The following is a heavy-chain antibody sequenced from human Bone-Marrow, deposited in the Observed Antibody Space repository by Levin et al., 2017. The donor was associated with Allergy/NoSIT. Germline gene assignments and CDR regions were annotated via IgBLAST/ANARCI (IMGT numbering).Heavy chain of an antibody. D-gene: IGHD1-26*01. Sequence: GGSLRLSCAASGFSFSRHAMHWVRQAPGKGLEWVAFILYDGRNKYYADSVKGRFTISRANSKNTLYLQMNSLRAEDTAVYYCARDIGEWELLLSAFDIWGQGTMVTVSS. CDR2: ILYDGRNK. CDR1: GFSFSRHA. CDR3: ARDIGEWELLLSAFDI. V-gene: IGHV3-30*04. J-gene: IGHJ3*02.